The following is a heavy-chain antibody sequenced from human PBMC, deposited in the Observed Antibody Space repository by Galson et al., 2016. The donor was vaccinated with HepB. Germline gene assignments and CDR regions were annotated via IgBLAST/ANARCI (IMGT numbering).Heavy chain of an antibody. D-gene: IGHD6-19*01. CDR3: SATTTGWHAW. CDR1: GGSISDYY. V-gene: IGHV4-59*01. J-gene: IGHJ4*02. Sequence: ETLSLTCTVSGGSISDYYCSWIRQSPGKELEWIGHIYNSGNNKYNPSLESRVTISVDTSKNQFFLDVNSVTAADTAIYYCSATTTGWHAWWGQGNLVTVSS. CDR2: IYNSGNN.